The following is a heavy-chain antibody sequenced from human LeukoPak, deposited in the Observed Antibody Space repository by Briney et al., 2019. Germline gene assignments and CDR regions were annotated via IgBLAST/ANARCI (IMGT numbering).Heavy chain of an antibody. Sequence: SETLSLTCAVYGGSFSGYYWSWIRQPPGKGLEWIGEINHSGSTYYNPSLKSRVTISVDTSKNQFSLKLSSVTAADTAVYYCASLLRAGVDYWGQGTLVTVSS. CDR2: INHSGST. CDR3: ASLLRAGVDY. V-gene: IGHV4-34*01. D-gene: IGHD6-13*01. J-gene: IGHJ4*02. CDR1: GGSFSGYY.